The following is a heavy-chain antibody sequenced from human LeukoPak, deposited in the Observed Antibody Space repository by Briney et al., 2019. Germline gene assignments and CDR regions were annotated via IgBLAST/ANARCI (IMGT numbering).Heavy chain of an antibody. CDR2: LTGTGGNT. V-gene: IGHV3-23*01. CDR3: AKGSYYYDSADYFDY. J-gene: IGHJ4*02. CDR1: GFTFSSYA. Sequence: QPGESLRLSCAASGFTFSSYAMRWVRPAPGKGLEWVSTLTGTGGNTYYVETVKGRVTISRDNSKNSLYLQMNSLRAVDTAVYHCAKGSYYYDSADYFDYWGQGTLVTVSS. D-gene: IGHD3-22*01.